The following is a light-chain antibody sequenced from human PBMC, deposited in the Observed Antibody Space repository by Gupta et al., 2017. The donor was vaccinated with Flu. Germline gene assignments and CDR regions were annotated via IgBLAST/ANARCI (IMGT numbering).Light chain of an antibody. Sequence: DIQLTQSPSFLSASVGDRVAITCRASQVISSYLAWYQQKPGKAPKLLIYAVSTLQSGVPSRFSGSGSGTEFTLTISSLQPEDFATYYCQQLNSYPPITSGQGTRLEIK. CDR2: AVS. CDR3: QQLNSYPPIT. CDR1: QVISSY. J-gene: IGKJ5*01. V-gene: IGKV1-9*01.